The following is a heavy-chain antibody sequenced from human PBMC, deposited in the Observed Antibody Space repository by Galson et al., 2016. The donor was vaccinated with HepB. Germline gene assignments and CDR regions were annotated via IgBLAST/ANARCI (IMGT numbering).Heavy chain of an antibody. J-gene: IGHJ5*02. Sequence: SLRLSCAASGFPFSRYGMNWVRQAPGKGLEWVSSISSSGAFIYYADSLKGRFTISRDKAKDSPYLQINSLRVEDTAVSYCARDRGYSGYGAYNWFDPWGQGTLVTVSS. V-gene: IGHV3-21*01. CDR3: ARDRGYSGYGAYNWFDP. CDR2: ISSSGAFI. D-gene: IGHD5-12*01. CDR1: GFPFSRYG.